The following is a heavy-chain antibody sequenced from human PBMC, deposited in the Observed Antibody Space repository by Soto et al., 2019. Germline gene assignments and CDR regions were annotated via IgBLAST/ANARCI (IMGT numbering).Heavy chain of an antibody. Sequence: GGSLRLSCAASGFTFSSYAMSWVRQAPGKGLEWASAISGSGGSTYYADSVKGRFTISRDNSKNTLYLQMNSLRAEDTAVYYCAKHLAYDSSGKDWGQGTLVTVSS. V-gene: IGHV3-23*01. D-gene: IGHD3-22*01. J-gene: IGHJ4*02. CDR3: AKHLAYDSSGKD. CDR1: GFTFSSYA. CDR2: ISGSGGST.